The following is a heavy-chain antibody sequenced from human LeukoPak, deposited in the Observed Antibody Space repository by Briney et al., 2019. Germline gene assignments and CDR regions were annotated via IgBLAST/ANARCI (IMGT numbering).Heavy chain of an antibody. CDR2: IIPILGIA. J-gene: IGHJ4*02. CDR1: GGTFSSYA. CDR3: ARDHGSGRNLVY. Sequence: GASVKVSCKASGGTFSSYAISWVRQAPGQGLEWMGRIIPILGIANYAQKFQGRVTITADKSTSTAYMELSSLRSEDTAVYYCARDHGSGRNLVYWGQGTLVTVSS. V-gene: IGHV1-69*04. D-gene: IGHD3-10*01.